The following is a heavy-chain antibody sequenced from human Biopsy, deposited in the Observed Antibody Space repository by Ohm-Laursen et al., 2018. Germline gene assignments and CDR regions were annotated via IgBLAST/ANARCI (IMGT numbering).Heavy chain of an antibody. J-gene: IGHJ5*02. CDR3: ARGDYFDSNGYFWFDP. V-gene: IGHV4-31*03. CDR1: FVSINGGRSY. Sequence: TLSLTCSVSFVSINGGRSYWNSIPHHPGWGLEWLGNIFYSANTYYNPSLKSRVTISVDTTKNQFSLKLISVIAADTAVYYCARGDYFDSNGYFWFDPWGQGTLVTVSS. CDR2: IFYSANT. D-gene: IGHD3-22*01.